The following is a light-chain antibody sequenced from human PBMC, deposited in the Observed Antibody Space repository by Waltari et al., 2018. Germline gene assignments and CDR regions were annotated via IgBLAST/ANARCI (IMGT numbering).Light chain of an antibody. CDR1: QGISNY. V-gene: IGKV1-27*01. CDR3: QKYNSAPQT. Sequence: DIQMTQSPSSLSASVGDRVTITCRASQGISNYLAWYQQKPGKVPKLLIYAASTLKSGVPSRFSGSGSGTYFTLTISSLQPEDVATYYCQKYNSAPQTFGQGTKVEIK. J-gene: IGKJ1*01. CDR2: AAS.